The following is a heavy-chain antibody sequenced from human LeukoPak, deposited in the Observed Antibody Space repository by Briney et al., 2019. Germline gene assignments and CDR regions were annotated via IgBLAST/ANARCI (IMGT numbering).Heavy chain of an antibody. Sequence: GGSLRLSCAASGFTFSSYAMSWVRQAPGKGLEWVSAISDSGDNTYYADSAKGRVTISRDNSKNTLYLQMNSLRVEDTAIYFCGRCLYDTSGYYYDYWGQGILVTVSS. CDR2: ISDSGDNT. D-gene: IGHD3-22*01. CDR1: GFTFSSYA. V-gene: IGHV3-23*01. J-gene: IGHJ4*02. CDR3: GRCLYDTSGYYYDY.